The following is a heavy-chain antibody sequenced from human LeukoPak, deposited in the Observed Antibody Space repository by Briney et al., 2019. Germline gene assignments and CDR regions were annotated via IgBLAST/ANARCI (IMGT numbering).Heavy chain of an antibody. CDR2: IKQDGSEK. CDR3: ARVRPLRRYCSSTSCRGHGMDV. CDR1: GFTFSSYW. J-gene: IGHJ6*02. V-gene: IGHV3-7*01. D-gene: IGHD2-2*01. Sequence: GGSLRLSCAASGFTFSSYWMSWVRQAPGKGLEWVANIKQDGSEKYYVDSVKGRFTISRDNAKNSLYLQMNSLRAEDTAVYYCARVRPLRRYCSSTSCRGHGMDVWGQGTTVTVSS.